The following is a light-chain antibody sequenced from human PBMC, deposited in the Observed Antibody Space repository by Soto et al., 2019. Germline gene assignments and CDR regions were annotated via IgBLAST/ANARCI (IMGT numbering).Light chain of an antibody. CDR3: ASWDESQSGVGL. Sequence: QSALTQPPSASGSPGQSVTISCTGTKNDIGVYDFVSWYQHHPGKAPRLIIYEVVQRPSGVPDRFSGSKSGNTASLTISGLQAADEADYYCASWDESQSGVGLFGGGTKLTVL. J-gene: IGLJ3*02. CDR1: KNDIGVYDF. CDR2: EVV. V-gene: IGLV2-8*01.